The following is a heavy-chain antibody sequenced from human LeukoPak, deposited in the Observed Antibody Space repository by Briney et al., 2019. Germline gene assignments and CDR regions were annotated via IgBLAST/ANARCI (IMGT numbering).Heavy chain of an antibody. CDR2: ISYDGSNK. V-gene: IGHV3-30-3*01. J-gene: IGHJ4*02. CDR1: GFTFSSYW. D-gene: IGHD2-15*01. CDR3: AAYIVHGY. Sequence: QPGGSLRLSCAASGFTFSSYWMSWVRQAPGKGLEWVAVISYDGSNKYYADSVKGRFTISRDNSKNTLYLQMNSLRAEDTAVYYCAAYIVHGYWGQGTLVTVSS.